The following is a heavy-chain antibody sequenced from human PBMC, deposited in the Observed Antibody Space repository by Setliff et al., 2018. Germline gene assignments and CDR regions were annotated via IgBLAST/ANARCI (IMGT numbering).Heavy chain of an antibody. CDR3: ARASYYYDSSGYYGAGAFDI. CDR2: IYYRGST. Sequence: SETLSLTCIVSGGSISSGGYYWSWIRQHTGKGLEWIGYIYYRGSTNYNPSLKSRVTISVDTSKNQFSLKLSSVTAADTAVYYCARASYYYDSSGYYGAGAFDIWGQGTMVTVSS. CDR1: GGSISSGGYY. J-gene: IGHJ3*02. D-gene: IGHD3-22*01. V-gene: IGHV4-61*08.